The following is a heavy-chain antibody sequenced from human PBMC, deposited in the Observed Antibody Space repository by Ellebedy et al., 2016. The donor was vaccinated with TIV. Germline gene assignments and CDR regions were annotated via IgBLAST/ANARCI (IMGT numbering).Heavy chain of an antibody. CDR2: IKSKTDGGTT. CDR3: TTYIDPLIVVVMGPGMDV. Sequence: PGGSLRLSCAASGFTFSNAWMSWVRQAPGKGLEWVGRIKSKTDGGTTDYAAPVKGRFTISRDDSKNTLYLQMNSLKTEDTAVYYCTTYIDPLIVVVMGPGMDVWGQGTTVTVSS. J-gene: IGHJ6*02. CDR1: GFTFSNAW. V-gene: IGHV3-15*01. D-gene: IGHD3-22*01.